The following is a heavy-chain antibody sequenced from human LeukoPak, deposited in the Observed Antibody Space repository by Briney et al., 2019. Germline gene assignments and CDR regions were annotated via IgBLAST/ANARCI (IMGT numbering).Heavy chain of an antibody. J-gene: IGHJ4*02. CDR1: GFTFSSYA. CDR3: AMNWNRDY. CDR2: ISSGGST. V-gene: IGHV3-64D*09. Sequence: GGSLRLSCSASGFTFSSYAMLWVRQAPGKGLECVSAISSGGSTHYADSVKGRFTISRDDSENTLYLQMSSLRAEDTAVYYCAMNWNRDYWGQGTLVTVSS. D-gene: IGHD1-1*01.